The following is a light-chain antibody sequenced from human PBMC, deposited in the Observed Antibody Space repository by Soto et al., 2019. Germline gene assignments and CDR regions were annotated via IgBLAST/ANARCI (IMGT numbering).Light chain of an antibody. Sequence: EIVMTQSPGTLSVSPGERATLSCRASQSVSDNLAWYQQKPGQAPRLLIHGASTRATGIPARFSGSGSGTAFTLTIYSLQSEDFAVYYCQQYNTWPPITFGAGTKVEI. CDR2: GAS. CDR1: QSVSDN. J-gene: IGKJ4*01. V-gene: IGKV3-15*01. CDR3: QQYNTWPPIT.